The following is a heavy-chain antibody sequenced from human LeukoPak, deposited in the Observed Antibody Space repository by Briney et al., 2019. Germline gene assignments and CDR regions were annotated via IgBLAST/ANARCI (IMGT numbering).Heavy chain of an antibody. CDR1: GYTFTSYD. D-gene: IGHD1-7*01. J-gene: IGHJ4*02. Sequence: ASVKVSCKASGYTFTSYDINWVRQATGQGLEWMGWMNPNSGNTGHAQKFQGRVTLTRDTSTSTVYMELSSLRSEDTAMYYCARGEGTTNFDYWGQGTLVTVSS. CDR2: MNPNSGNT. CDR3: ARGEGTTNFDY. V-gene: IGHV1-8*01.